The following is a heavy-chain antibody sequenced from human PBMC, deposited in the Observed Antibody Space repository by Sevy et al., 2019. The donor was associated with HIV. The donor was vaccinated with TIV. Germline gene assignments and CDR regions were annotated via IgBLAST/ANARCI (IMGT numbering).Heavy chain of an antibody. V-gene: IGHV3-23*01. CDR3: ARDSPGYGAYDY. CDR1: GFTFSKYS. J-gene: IGHJ4*02. Sequence: GGSLRLSCAASGFTFSKYSMSWVRQPPGKGLEWVSTLSFGCGEINYADSVKGRFTISRDNSKSSVYLQMNNLRPEDTAMYYCARDSPGYGAYDYLGQGTLVTVSS. D-gene: IGHD5-18*01. CDR2: LSFGCGEI.